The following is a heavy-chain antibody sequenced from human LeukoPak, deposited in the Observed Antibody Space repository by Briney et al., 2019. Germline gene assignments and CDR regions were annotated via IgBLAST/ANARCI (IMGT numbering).Heavy chain of an antibody. CDR3: AREIVGTIKSYFDY. CDR1: GFTFSSYW. J-gene: IGHJ4*02. D-gene: IGHD1-26*01. Sequence: PGGSLRLSCAASGFTFSSYWMYWVRQAPGKGLEWVANIRQDGDLKHYVDSVRGRFTISRDNAENSLYLQMNSLRAEDTAIYYCAREIVGTIKSYFDYWGQGTLVTASS. V-gene: IGHV3-7*01. CDR2: IRQDGDLK.